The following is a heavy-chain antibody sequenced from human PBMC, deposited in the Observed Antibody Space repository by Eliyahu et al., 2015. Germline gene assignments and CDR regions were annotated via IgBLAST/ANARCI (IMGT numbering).Heavy chain of an antibody. CDR3: ARLGYSYGSYYYYYYGMDV. CDR2: IWYDGSNK. J-gene: IGHJ6*02. CDR1: SSYG. V-gene: IGHV3-33*01. Sequence: SSYGMHWVRQAPGKGLEWVAVIWYDGSNKYYADSVKGRFTISRDNSKNTLYLQMNSLRAEDTAVYYCARLGYSYGSYYYYYYGMDVWGQGTTVTVSS. D-gene: IGHD5-18*01.